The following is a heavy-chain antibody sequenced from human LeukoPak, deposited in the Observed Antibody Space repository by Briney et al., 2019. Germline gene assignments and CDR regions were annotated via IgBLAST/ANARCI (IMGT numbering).Heavy chain of an antibody. CDR2: ISYDGSNK. D-gene: IGHD2-2*01. CDR1: GFTFSSYA. CDR3: ARGTLGYCSSTSCRGGYFQH. V-gene: IGHV3-30-3*01. Sequence: GGSLRLSCAASGFTFSSYAMHWVRQAPGKGLEWVAVISYDGSNKYYADSVKGRFTISRDNSKNTLYLQMNSLRAEDTAVYYCARGTLGYCSSTSCRGGYFQHWGQGTLVTVSS. J-gene: IGHJ1*01.